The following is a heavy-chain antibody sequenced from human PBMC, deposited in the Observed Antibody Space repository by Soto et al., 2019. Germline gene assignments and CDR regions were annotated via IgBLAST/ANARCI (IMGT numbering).Heavy chain of an antibody. CDR3: ARSVGATNWFDP. Sequence: EVQLVESGGGVVRPGGSLRLSCAASGSTFDDNGISWVRQAPGKGLEWVSGINRNGGSTGYVDSVKGRFTISRDNATNSLYLQMNSLRAEDTALYYCARSVGATNWFDPWGQGTLVTVSS. D-gene: IGHD1-26*01. V-gene: IGHV3-20*04. CDR2: INRNGGST. CDR1: GSTFDDNG. J-gene: IGHJ5*02.